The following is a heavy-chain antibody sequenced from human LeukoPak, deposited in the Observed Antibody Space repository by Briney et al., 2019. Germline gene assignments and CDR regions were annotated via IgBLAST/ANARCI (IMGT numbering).Heavy chain of an antibody. Sequence: SVKVSCKASGGTFSSSYAISWVRQAPGQGLEWMGDIIPISGTTNYAQKFQGRVTITADESTRTAYMELSSLTSEDTAVYYCARGRSGSYPYWGQGTLVTVSS. J-gene: IGHJ4*02. CDR3: ARGRSGSYPY. V-gene: IGHV1-69*01. D-gene: IGHD3-10*01. CDR1: GGTFSSSYA. CDR2: IIPISGTT.